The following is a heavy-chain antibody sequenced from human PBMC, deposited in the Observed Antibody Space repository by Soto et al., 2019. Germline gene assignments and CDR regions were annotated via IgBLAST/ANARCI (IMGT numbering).Heavy chain of an antibody. Sequence: QVQLVESGGGVVQPGRSLRLSCAASGFSFSVSPMHWVRQAPGKGPEWVALISNDGTKKFYADSVKGRFSISRDNTKSTLYLQVYSLGPEDSAVYYCARDPKTSGGQNWAFNYFDSWGQGTLVTVSS. CDR3: ARDPKTSGGQNWAFNYFDS. D-gene: IGHD7-27*01. CDR2: ISNDGTKK. J-gene: IGHJ4*02. V-gene: IGHV3-30-3*01. CDR1: GFSFSVSP.